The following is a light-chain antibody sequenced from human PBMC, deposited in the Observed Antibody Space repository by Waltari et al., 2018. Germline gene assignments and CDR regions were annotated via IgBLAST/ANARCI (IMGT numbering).Light chain of an antibody. V-gene: IGLV1-40*01. Sequence: QSVLTQPPSVSGTPGQRVTISCSGRTSNIGAGHDVHWYQHLPGTAPKLLIYGNNKRPAGVPDRVSGTKSGTSAALAITGLQADDEADYFCQSFDNMLSGGVVFGGGTKLAVL. J-gene: IGLJ2*01. CDR3: QSFDNMLSGGVV. CDR1: TSNIGAGHD. CDR2: GNN.